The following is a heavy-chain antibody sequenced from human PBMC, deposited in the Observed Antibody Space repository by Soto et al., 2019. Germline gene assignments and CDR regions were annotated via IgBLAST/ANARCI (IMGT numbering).Heavy chain of an antibody. J-gene: IGHJ4*02. CDR1: GGSFSGYY. V-gene: IGHV4-34*01. Sequence: QVQLQQWGAGLLKPSETLSLTCAVYGGSFSGYYWTWIRQPPGTGLEWIGEINHSGSTNYNPSLKSRVTISVDTSKNQFSLKQTSVTAADTAVYYCARDKITGLFDYWVQGTLVTVTS. D-gene: IGHD2-8*02. CDR2: INHSGST. CDR3: ARDKITGLFDY.